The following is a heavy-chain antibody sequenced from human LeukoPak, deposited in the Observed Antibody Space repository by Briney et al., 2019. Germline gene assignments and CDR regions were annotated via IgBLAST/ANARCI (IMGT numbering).Heavy chain of an antibody. J-gene: IGHJ5*02. CDR3: ARDQYHGSGTYAWFDP. CDR1: GVSISNHY. V-gene: IGHV4-59*11. Sequence: PSETLSPTCTVSGVSISNHYWSWIRHPPGKKLGWIGYMSFSGSTNHNPSLKSRVTISLDKSKNQFSLRLNSVTAADTAVYYCARDQYHGSGTYAWFDPWGQGTLVTVSS. CDR2: MSFSGST. D-gene: IGHD3-10*01.